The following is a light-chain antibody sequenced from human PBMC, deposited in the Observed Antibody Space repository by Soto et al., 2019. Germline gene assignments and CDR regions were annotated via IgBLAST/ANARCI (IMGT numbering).Light chain of an antibody. CDR2: GAS. V-gene: IGKV3D-20*01. CDR3: PLYVDSPPYT. J-gene: IGKJ2*01. CDR1: QSVASTS. Sequence: EVEWTQSPASLSLSPGESVTLSCGAGQSVASTSIAWYQHRPGLPPRLLVDGASRRATGIPNRFSGGGSHLIISLLEPEDFAVYYCPLYVDSPPYTLGQGTKVEIK.